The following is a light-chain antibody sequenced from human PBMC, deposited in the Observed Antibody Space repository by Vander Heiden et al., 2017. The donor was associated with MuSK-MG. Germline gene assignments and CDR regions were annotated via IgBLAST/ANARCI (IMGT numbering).Light chain of an antibody. V-gene: IGKV4-1*01. Sequence: DIVMTQSSDSLAVSLGERAPINCKSSQSVLYSSNNKNYLAWYQHKPGQPPKLLIYWASTRESGVPDRFSGSGSGTDFTLTISSLQAEDVAVYYCQQDYSTPWTFGQGTKVEVK. CDR3: QQDYSTPWT. CDR1: QSVLYSSNNKNY. CDR2: WAS. J-gene: IGKJ1*01.